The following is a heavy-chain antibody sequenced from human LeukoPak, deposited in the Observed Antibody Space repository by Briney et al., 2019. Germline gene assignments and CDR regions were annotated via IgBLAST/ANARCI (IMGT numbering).Heavy chain of an antibody. CDR3: ARDWGARRYSYGYGY. D-gene: IGHD5-18*01. CDR2: IIPILGTT. V-gene: IGHV1-69*05. CDR1: GGTFSSYA. J-gene: IGHJ4*02. Sequence: SVKVSCKASGGTFSSYAFSWVRQAPGQGLQWMGGIIPILGTTNYAQQFQGRVTMTTDESTSTAYMELSSLRSEDTAVYYCARDWGARRYSYGYGYWGQGTLVTVSS.